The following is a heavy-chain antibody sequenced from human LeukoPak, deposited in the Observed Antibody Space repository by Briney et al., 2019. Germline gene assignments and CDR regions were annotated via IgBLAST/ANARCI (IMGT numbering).Heavy chain of an antibody. CDR3: AKWTPMVGPYYFDY. J-gene: IGHJ4*02. CDR2: ISYDGSNK. Sequence: GRSLRLSCAASGFTFRSYAMHWVRQAPGKGLEWVAVISYDGSNKYYADSVKGRFTISRDNSKNTLYLQMNSLRAEDTAVYYCAKWTPMVGPYYFDYWGQGTLVTVSS. V-gene: IGHV3-30-3*02. D-gene: IGHD3-10*02. CDR1: GFTFRSYA.